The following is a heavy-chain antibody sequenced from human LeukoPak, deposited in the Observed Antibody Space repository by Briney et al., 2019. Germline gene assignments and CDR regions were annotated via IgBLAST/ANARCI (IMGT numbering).Heavy chain of an antibody. CDR2: IYTSGST. CDR3: AGETDIVVVPAL. J-gene: IGHJ4*02. CDR1: GGSISSYY. V-gene: IGHV4-4*07. Sequence: PSETLSLICTVSGGSISSYYWSWIRQPAGKGLEWIGRIYTSGSTNYNPSLKSRVTMSVDTSKNQFSLKLSPVTAADTAVYYCAGETDIVVVPALWGQGTLVTVSS. D-gene: IGHD2-2*01.